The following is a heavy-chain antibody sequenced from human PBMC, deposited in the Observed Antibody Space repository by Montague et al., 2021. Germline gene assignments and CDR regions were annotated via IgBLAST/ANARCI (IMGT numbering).Heavy chain of an antibody. D-gene: IGHD2-15*01. Sequence: TLSLTCSVSGGSISSGGFYWSWIRQHPGKGPEWIGSIYDSGSTNYNPSLKSRLTLSRATSKNQVSLRLTSVTAAETAVYYCARSGGYCSGGRCDTFDYGGQGTLVTVSS. CDR2: IYDSGST. CDR3: ARSGGYCSGGRCDTFDY. CDR1: GGSISSGGFY. V-gene: IGHV4-31*03. J-gene: IGHJ4*02.